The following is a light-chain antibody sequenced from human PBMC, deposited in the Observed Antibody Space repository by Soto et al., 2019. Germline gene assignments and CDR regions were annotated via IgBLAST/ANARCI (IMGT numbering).Light chain of an antibody. CDR3: QQSYNTTWT. V-gene: IGKV1-39*01. Sequence: DIQMTQSPSSLSASVGDRVTITCRASQSISSYLNWYQQKPGKAPKLLIYAASSLQSGVPSRFSGSGFGTDFTLTVSSLQPEDFATYYCQQSYNTTWTVGQGTKVEIK. J-gene: IGKJ1*01. CDR2: AAS. CDR1: QSISSY.